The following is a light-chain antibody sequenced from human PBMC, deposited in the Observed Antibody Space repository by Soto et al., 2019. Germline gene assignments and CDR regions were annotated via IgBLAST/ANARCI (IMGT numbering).Light chain of an antibody. J-gene: IGLJ3*02. Sequence: QAASVSGSPGQSIAISCTGTSSDIGAYNYVSWYQQHPGKAPKLMVYDVTTRPSGVSDRFSGSKSGNTASLTISGLQAEDEADYYCSSYTSTSTPVVFGGGTKLTVL. CDR3: SSYTSTSTPVV. CDR2: DVT. V-gene: IGLV2-14*01. CDR1: SSDIGAYNY.